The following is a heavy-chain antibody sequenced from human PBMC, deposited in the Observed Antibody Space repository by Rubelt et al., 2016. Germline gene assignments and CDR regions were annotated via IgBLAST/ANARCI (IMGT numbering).Heavy chain of an antibody. Sequence: QVQLVQSGAEAKKPGSSVKVSCKASGGTFSSYAISWVRQAPGQRLEWMGWINAGNGNTNYAHTVQGRVTMTADTSTSTAYMDLRSLRSDDTAVYYCAKISSTAVFEYWGQGTLVTVSS. CDR1: GGTFSSYA. V-gene: IGHV1-18*01. CDR2: INAGNGNT. D-gene: IGHD2-2*01. CDR3: AKISSTAVFEY. J-gene: IGHJ4*02.